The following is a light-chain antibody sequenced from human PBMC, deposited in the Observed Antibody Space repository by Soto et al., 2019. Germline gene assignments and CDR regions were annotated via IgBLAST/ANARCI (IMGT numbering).Light chain of an antibody. CDR2: ELT. J-gene: IGLJ1*01. Sequence: QSVLTQPASVSGSPGQSITISCTGTSSDVGGHNYVAWYQQHPGKAPKLMIYELTNRPSGDSDRFSGSKSGNTGPPTISGLQAEEEANYYCSSFTTTTSHVFGTSTKVTV. V-gene: IGLV2-14*01. CDR3: SSFTTTTSHV. CDR1: SSDVGGHNY.